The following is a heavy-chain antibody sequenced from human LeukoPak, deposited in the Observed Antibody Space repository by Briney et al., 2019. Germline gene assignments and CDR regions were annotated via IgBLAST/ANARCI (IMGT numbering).Heavy chain of an antibody. V-gene: IGHV3-23*01. CDR1: GFTFSSNA. J-gene: IGHJ4*02. CDR3: AKGGSYAPLDY. CDR2: ISTSGGDT. D-gene: IGHD1-26*01. Sequence: GGSLRLSCAASGFTFSSNAMSWVRQAPGKGMEWVSAISTSGGDTIYTESVKDWFTISRDNSKNTLYLQMNSLRAEDTAIYYCAKGGSYAPLDYWGQGTLVTVSS.